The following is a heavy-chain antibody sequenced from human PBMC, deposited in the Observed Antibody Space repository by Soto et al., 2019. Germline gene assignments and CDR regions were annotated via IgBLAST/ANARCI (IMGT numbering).Heavy chain of an antibody. CDR2: ISSSSTYI. CDR1: GFTFGSFT. V-gene: IGHV3-21*01. CDR3: ARDGDCSGGTCLYYGMDV. J-gene: IGHJ6*02. D-gene: IGHD2-15*01. Sequence: PGGSLRLSCAASGFTFGSFTMNWVRQAPGKGLEWVSSISSSSTYIYYADSVKGRFTVSRDNAKNSLYLQMNSLRAEDTAVYYCARDGDCSGGTCLYYGMDVWGQGTTVTVSS.